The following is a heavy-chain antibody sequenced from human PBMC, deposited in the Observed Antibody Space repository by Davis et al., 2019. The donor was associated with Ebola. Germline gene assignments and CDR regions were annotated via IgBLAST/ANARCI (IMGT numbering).Heavy chain of an antibody. CDR2: INHSGST. Sequence: SETLSLTCTVSGGSTSSYYWSWIRQPPGKGLEWIGEINHSGSTNYNPSLKSRVTISVDTSKNQFSLKLSSVTAADTAVYYCAREEGLWFGESYYYYYGMDVWGQGTTVTVSS. V-gene: IGHV4-34*01. D-gene: IGHD3-10*01. CDR1: GGSTSSYY. J-gene: IGHJ6*02. CDR3: AREEGLWFGESYYYYYGMDV.